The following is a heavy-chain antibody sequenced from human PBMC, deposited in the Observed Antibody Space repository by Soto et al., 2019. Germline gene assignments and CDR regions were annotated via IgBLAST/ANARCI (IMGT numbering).Heavy chain of an antibody. D-gene: IGHD3-3*01. CDR1: GFTFSRHA. J-gene: IGHJ5*01. CDR3: ARTRNGGVADSFGS. Sequence: HPGGSLRLSCAASGFTFSRHAIHWVRLTPGRGLEWVLAISRDGSYIYYTDSVKGRFTVSRDNSKNTVFVQMNRLIPDDTALYFCARTRNGGVADSFGSWGQGTRVTVSS. V-gene: IGHV3-30*04. CDR2: ISRDGSYI.